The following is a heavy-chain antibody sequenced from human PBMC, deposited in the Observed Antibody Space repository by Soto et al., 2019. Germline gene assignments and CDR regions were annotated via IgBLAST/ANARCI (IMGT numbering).Heavy chain of an antibody. CDR1: GYTFRNNA. D-gene: IGHD2-8*02. Sequence: QVHMVQSGAEVKKPGTSVKLSCKASGYTFRNNAITWVRQAPGQGLEWMGWISAYNGNTNYAQKFQGRVTMTTDTFTATAYMELRSLTSDDTAVYYCARDFSTGTFDYWGQGTLVTVSS. CDR2: ISAYNGNT. J-gene: IGHJ4*02. CDR3: ARDFSTGTFDY. V-gene: IGHV1-18*01.